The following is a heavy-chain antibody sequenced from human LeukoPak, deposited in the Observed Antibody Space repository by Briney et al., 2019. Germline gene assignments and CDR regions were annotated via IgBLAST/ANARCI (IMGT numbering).Heavy chain of an antibody. CDR1: GYRFTSYW. V-gene: IGHV5-51*01. Sequence: GESLKIPCKGSGYRFTSYWIGWVRQMPGKGLEWMGIVYPGDSDTRYSPSFQGQVTISADKSISTAYLQWSSLKASDTAVYYCARQGGSYSGAFDIWGQGTVVTVSS. CDR3: ARQGGSYSGAFDI. D-gene: IGHD1-26*01. CDR2: VYPGDSDT. J-gene: IGHJ3*02.